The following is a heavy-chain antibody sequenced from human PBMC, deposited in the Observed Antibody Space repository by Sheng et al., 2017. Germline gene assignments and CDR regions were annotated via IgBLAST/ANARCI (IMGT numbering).Heavy chain of an antibody. CDR3: VSYGSGSYEAHFDY. CDR1: GFTFSNYA. V-gene: IGHV3-23*01. CDR2: ISDSGGRT. D-gene: IGHD3-10*01. Sequence: EVQLLESGGALVQPGGSLRLSCAASGFTFSNYAMSWVRQAPGKGLEWVSAISDSGGRTFYAESVKGRFTISRDNSKNTLYLQINSLRVEDTAVYYCVSYGSGSYEAHFDYWGQGTLVPVSS. J-gene: IGHJ4*02.